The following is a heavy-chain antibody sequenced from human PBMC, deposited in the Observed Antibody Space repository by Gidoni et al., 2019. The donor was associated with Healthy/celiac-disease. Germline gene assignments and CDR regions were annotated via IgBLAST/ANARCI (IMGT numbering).Heavy chain of an antibody. Sequence: EVQLVQSGAEVRKPGASLKISCKGPGYSCTSYWIGGVRPMPWKGLEWMGIIYPVDSDTRYSPSFQGQVTISADKSISTAYLQWSSLKASDTAMYYCARRGGGVNWRYWYFDLWGRGTLVTVSS. J-gene: IGHJ2*01. CDR3: ARRGGGVNWRYWYFDL. CDR2: IYPVDSDT. CDR1: GYSCTSYW. V-gene: IGHV5-51*01. D-gene: IGHD1-20*01.